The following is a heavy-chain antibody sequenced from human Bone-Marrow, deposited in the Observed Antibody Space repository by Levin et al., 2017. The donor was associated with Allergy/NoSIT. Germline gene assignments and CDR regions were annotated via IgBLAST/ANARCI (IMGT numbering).Heavy chain of an antibody. D-gene: IGHD5-12*01. Sequence: KSGGSLRLSCAASGFTFNNYYMSWIRQAPGKGLEWVSYISGNSAYTTYADSVQGRFTVSRDNAKNSLYLQLNSLRAEDTAVYYCARRHLSDNYDYLYAFDIWGPGTMVTVSS. J-gene: IGHJ3*02. CDR2: ISGNSAYT. V-gene: IGHV3-11*03. CDR1: GFTFNNYY. CDR3: ARRHLSDNYDYLYAFDI.